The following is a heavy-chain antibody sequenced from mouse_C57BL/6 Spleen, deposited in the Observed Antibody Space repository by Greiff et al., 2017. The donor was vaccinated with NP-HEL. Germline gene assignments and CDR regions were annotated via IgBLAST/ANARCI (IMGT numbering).Heavy chain of an antibody. V-gene: IGHV1-81*01. CDR2: IYPRSGNT. CDR1: GYTFTSYG. D-gene: IGHD2-1*01. CDR3: ARGGGNYEGYYYAMDY. J-gene: IGHJ4*01. Sequence: QVQLQQSGAELARPGASVKLSCKASGYTFTSYGISWVKQRTGQGLEWIGEIYPRSGNTYYNEKFKGKATLTADKSSSTAYMELRSLTSEDSAVYFCARGGGNYEGYYYAMDYWGQGTSVTASS.